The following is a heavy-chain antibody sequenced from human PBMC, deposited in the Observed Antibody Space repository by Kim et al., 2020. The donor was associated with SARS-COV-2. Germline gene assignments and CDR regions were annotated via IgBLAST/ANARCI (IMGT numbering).Heavy chain of an antibody. CDR1: GGSISSYY. D-gene: IGHD3-22*01. CDR2: IYTSGST. CDR3: ARGPLNYYDSSGYYLGAWVGFDY. J-gene: IGHJ4*02. Sequence: SETLSLTCTVSGGSISSYYWSWIRQPAGKGLEWIGRIYTSGSTNYNPSLKSRVTMSVDTSKNQFSLKLSSVTAADTAVYYCARGPLNYYDSSGYYLGAWVGFDYWGQGTLVTVSS. V-gene: IGHV4-4*07.